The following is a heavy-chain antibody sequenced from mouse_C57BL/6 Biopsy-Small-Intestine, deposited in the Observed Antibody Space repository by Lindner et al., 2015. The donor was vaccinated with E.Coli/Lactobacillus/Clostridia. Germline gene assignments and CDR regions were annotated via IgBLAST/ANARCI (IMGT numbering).Heavy chain of an antibody. CDR2: ISRGSGSV. CDR1: GFTFSDYG. V-gene: IGHV5-17*01. Sequence: VQLQDPCGGGLVKPGGSLKLSCAASGFTFSDYGMHWVRQAPEKGLEWIAYISRGSGSVYYSDTVKGRFTISRDNAKNTLFLQMTSLRSEDTAMYYCARRPGTSYFDYWGQGTTLTVSS. CDR3: ARRPGTSYFDY. D-gene: IGHD4-1*01. J-gene: IGHJ2*01.